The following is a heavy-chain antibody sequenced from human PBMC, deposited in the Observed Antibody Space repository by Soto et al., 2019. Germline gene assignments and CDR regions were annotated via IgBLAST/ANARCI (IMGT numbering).Heavy chain of an antibody. CDR3: AKNYYFDN. Sequence: EVQLLESGGGSIQPGGSLRLSCVASGFTFSSFAMSWVRQAPGMGLEWVSSINRMDGSTYYADSVKGRLTTSRDNSKNTLYLQMDSLRAEDTGVYYCAKNYYFDNWGQGTLVIVSS. CDR1: GFTFSSFA. CDR2: INRMDGST. V-gene: IGHV3-23*01. J-gene: IGHJ4*02.